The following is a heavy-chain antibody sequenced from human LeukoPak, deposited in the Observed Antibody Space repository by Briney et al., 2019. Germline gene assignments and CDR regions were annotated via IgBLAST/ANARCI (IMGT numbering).Heavy chain of an antibody. J-gene: IGHJ6*03. CDR2: IYYSGST. CDR1: GGSISSYY. D-gene: IGHD3-10*01. V-gene: IGHV4-59*12. CDR3: ARILEGSIMVRGVIVNYYYYMDV. Sequence: SETLSLTCTVSGGSISSYYWSWIRQPPGKGLEWIGYIYYSGSTNYNPSLKSRVIMSVDTSKNQFSLKLTSVTAADTAVYFCARILEGSIMVRGVIVNYYYYMDVWGTGTTVTISS.